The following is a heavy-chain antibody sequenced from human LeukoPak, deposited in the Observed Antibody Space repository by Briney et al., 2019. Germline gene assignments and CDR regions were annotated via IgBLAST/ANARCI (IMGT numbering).Heavy chain of an antibody. Sequence: ASETLSLTRTVSGDSIRSSYWSWIRQSPGKGLEWIGYISTSGNTNYNPSLKSRVSISIDTSKNQFSLKLSSVTAADTAVYYCARLRNFEENYYYMDVWAKGTTVTVSS. D-gene: IGHD3-9*01. V-gene: IGHV4-4*09. CDR3: ARLRNFEENYYYMDV. CDR2: ISTSGNT. J-gene: IGHJ6*03. CDR1: GDSIRSSY.